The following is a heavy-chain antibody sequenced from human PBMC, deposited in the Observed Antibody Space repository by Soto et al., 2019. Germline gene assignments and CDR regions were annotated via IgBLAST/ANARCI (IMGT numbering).Heavy chain of an antibody. V-gene: IGHV1-24*01. J-gene: IGHJ1*01. CDR3: AAHYYDSSGYFRYFQH. D-gene: IGHD3-22*01. CDR1: GYTLTELS. Sequence: ASVKVSCKVSGYTLTELSMHWVRQAPGKGLEWMGGFDPEDGETIYAQKFQGRVTMTEDTSTDTAYMELSSLRSEDTAVYYCAAHYYDSSGYFRYFQHWGQGTTVTVSS. CDR2: FDPEDGET.